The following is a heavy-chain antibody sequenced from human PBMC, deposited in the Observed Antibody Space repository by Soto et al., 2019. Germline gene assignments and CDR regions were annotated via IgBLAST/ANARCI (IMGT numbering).Heavy chain of an antibody. CDR1: GGSISSSSYY. V-gene: IGHV4-39*01. CDR2: IYYSGST. J-gene: IGHJ4*02. CDR3: ARRSESIAVAGISSDY. Sequence: SETLSLTCTVSGGSISSSSYYWGWIRQPPGKGLEWIGSIYYSGSTYYNPSLKSRVTISVDTSKNQFSLKLSSVTAADTAVYYCARRSESIAVAGISSDYWGQGTLVTVSS. D-gene: IGHD6-19*01.